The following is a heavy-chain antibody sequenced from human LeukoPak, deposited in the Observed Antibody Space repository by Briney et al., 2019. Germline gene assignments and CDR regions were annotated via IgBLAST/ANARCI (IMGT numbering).Heavy chain of an antibody. Sequence: ASLKVSCKASGYTFTGYYMHRVRQTPGQGLECMGWINPNSGGTNHAQKFQGRVTMTRDTSISTAYMELSRLRSDDTAVYYCARDRPLDADDYYGFYYFDYWGQGTLVTVSS. D-gene: IGHD3-10*01. CDR1: GYTFTGYY. CDR2: INPNSGGT. V-gene: IGHV1-2*02. J-gene: IGHJ4*02. CDR3: ARDRPLDADDYYGFYYFDY.